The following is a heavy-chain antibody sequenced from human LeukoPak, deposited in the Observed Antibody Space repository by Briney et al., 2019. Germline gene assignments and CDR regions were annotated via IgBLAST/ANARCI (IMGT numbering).Heavy chain of an antibody. CDR2: IYHSGST. Sequence: SETLSLTCAVSGYSISSGYYWGWIRQPPGKGLEWMGSIYHSGSTYYNPSLKSRVTISVDTSKNQFSLKLSSVTAADTAVYYCAGNWNDERVDYWGQGTLVTVSS. CDR3: AGNWNDERVDY. J-gene: IGHJ4*02. CDR1: GYSISSGYY. D-gene: IGHD1-1*01. V-gene: IGHV4-38-2*01.